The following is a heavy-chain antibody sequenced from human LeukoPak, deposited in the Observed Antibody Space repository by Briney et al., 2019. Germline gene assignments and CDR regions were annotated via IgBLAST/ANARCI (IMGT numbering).Heavy chain of an antibody. J-gene: IGHJ4*02. Sequence: GGSLRLSCAASGFTFSSYAMSWVRQAPGKGLEWVSAISGSGGSTYYADSVKGRFTIPRDNSKNTLYLQMNSLRAEDTAVYYCAKDSVLVLRYFDWLNYWGQGTLVTVSS. V-gene: IGHV3-23*01. CDR1: GFTFSSYA. D-gene: IGHD3-9*01. CDR2: ISGSGGST. CDR3: AKDSVLVLRYFDWLNY.